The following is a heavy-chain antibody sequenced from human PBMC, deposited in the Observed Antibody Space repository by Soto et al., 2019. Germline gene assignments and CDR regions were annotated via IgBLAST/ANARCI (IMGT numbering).Heavy chain of an antibody. CDR1: GFIFKDFA. Sequence: EVQLFESGGGLVEPGESLRLSCAASGFIFKDFAMSWVRQPQGKGLEWVLTITTSDDITYSADSVRGRFTISRDNSANTLFLQMSSLRGDDTATYYCTKGDSSGYFDPSSGYSTPDHWGQGTLVTVSS. J-gene: IGHJ5*02. D-gene: IGHD3-3*01. V-gene: IGHV3-23*01. CDR2: ITTSDDIT. CDR3: TKGDSSGYFDPSSGYSTPDH.